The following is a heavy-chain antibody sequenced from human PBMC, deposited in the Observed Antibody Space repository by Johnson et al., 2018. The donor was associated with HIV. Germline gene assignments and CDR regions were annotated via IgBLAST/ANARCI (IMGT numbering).Heavy chain of an antibody. D-gene: IGHD3-22*01. CDR2: IRYDGSNN. CDR3: ARDRRYYDSSGYYHDAFDI. CDR1: GFTFSSYG. Sequence: QMMLVESGGGLVQPGGSPRLSCAASGFTFSSYGMHWVRQAPGKGLEWVAFIRYDGSNNYYADSVKGRFTISRDNSKNTLYLQMNSLRAEDTAVYFCARDRRYYDSSGYYHDAFDIWGQGTMVTVSS. J-gene: IGHJ3*02. V-gene: IGHV3-30*02.